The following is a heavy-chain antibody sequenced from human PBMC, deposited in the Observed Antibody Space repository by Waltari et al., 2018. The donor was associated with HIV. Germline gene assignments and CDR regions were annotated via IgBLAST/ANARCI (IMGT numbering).Heavy chain of an antibody. D-gene: IGHD2-2*01. V-gene: IGHV4-61*01. CDR3: AREGPNYADKDGFHYAQRAFDL. CDR2: VFGTKTV. CDR1: GDSAVGAKFT. Sequence: LHESAPVLVKVSETLSLTCTAPGDSAVGAKFTWPGLRRLPEGKLEGIGNVFGTKTVKYSPSLESRVSLSLDTSKNQFSLKLCSLTAADSSTYFCAREGPNYADKDGFHYAQRAFDLWGQGTKITVSP. J-gene: IGHJ3*01.